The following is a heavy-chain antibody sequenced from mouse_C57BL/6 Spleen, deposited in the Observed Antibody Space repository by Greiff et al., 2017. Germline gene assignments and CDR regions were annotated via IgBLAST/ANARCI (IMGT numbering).Heavy chain of an antibody. CDR2: IYPGDGDT. CDR1: GYAFSSYW. V-gene: IGHV1-80*01. CDR3: ARNRNWDGFDY. D-gene: IGHD4-1*01. Sequence: QVQLKESGAELVKPGASVKISCKASGYAFSSYWMNWVKQRPGKGLEWIGQIYPGDGDTNYNGKFKGKATLTADKSSSTAYMQLSSLTSEDSAVYFCARNRNWDGFDYWGQGTTLTVSS. J-gene: IGHJ2*01.